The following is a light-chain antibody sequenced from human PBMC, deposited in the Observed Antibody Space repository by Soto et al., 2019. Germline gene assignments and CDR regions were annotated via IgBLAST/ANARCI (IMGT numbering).Light chain of an antibody. J-gene: IGLJ1*01. CDR3: AAWDDSLNGFV. CDR2: LNY. CDR1: SSNIGVNT. V-gene: IGLV1-44*01. Sequence: QSALTQPPSASGTPGQRVTISCSGGSSNIGVNTVNWYQQLPGTAPKLLIYLNYQRPSGVPDRFSGSRSGTSASLAISGLQSEDEADYYCAAWDDSLNGFVFGSGTKLTVL.